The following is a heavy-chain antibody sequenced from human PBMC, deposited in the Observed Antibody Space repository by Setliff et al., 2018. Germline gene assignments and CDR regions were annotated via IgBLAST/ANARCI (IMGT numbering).Heavy chain of an antibody. CDR2: IYHSGST. V-gene: IGHV4-59*04. J-gene: IGHJ6*02. Sequence: PSETLSLTCTVSGGSISSYYWSWIRQPPGKGLEWIGSIYHSGSTYYNPSLKSRVTMSVDTSKNQFSLKLSSVTAADTAVYYCARDEGSSYFYGMDVWGQGTTVTVSS. D-gene: IGHD6-13*01. CDR3: ARDEGSSYFYGMDV. CDR1: GGSISSYY.